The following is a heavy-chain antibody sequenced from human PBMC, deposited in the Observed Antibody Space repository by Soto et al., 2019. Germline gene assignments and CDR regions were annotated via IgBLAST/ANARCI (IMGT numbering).Heavy chain of an antibody. V-gene: IGHV3-23*01. CDR2: ISIRGDNT. CDR3: VKDRSTSDWYGYFDY. J-gene: IGHJ4*02. CDR1: GFTFSTYA. D-gene: IGHD6-19*01. Sequence: PGGSLRLSCAASGFTFSTYAMSWVRQAPGKGLEWVSAISIRGDNTYYADSVKGRFTISRDNSKNTLFLQRNSLRAEDTAVYYCVKDRSTSDWYGYFDYWGQGTLVTVS.